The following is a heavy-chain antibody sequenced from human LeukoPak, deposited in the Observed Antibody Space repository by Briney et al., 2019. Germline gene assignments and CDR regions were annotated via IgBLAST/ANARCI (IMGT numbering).Heavy chain of an antibody. CDR2: IYPGDSDT. V-gene: IGHV5-51*01. J-gene: IGHJ3*02. CDR1: GYSFTSYW. Sequence: GESLKISCKGSGYSFTSYWIGWVRQMPGKGLEWMGIIYPGDSDTRYSPSFQGQVTISADKSISTAYLQWSSLKASDTAMYYCARINTNIVVVPAAMEDGAFDIWGQGTMVTVSS. D-gene: IGHD2-2*01. CDR3: ARINTNIVVVPAAMEDGAFDI.